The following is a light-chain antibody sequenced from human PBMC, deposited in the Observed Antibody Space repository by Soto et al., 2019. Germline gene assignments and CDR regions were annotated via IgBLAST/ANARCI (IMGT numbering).Light chain of an antibody. J-gene: IGKJ1*01. V-gene: IGKV3-15*01. CDR2: GAS. CDR1: QSVGSN. Sequence: EIVMKQSPATLSVSPGERATLSCRASQSVGSNLAWYQQKPGQAPRLLIYGASTRATGIPARFSGSGAGTVYTLTISSLQSEDFAIYFCQQYNNWPPDRTFGQGTKVEIK. CDR3: QQYNNWPPDRT.